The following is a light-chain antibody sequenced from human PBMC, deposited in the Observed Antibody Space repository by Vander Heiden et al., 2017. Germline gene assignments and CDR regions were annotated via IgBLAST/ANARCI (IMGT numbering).Light chain of an antibody. Sequence: DIQITKSPSTLSASVGDRVTVTCRASQSIHYYLAWFQQKPGKAPNLLISNASNLESGVPSRFSGSGSGTEFTLTITRLQPDDFATYFCQQYHSPWTFGQGTKLE. V-gene: IGKV1-5*01. CDR2: NAS. CDR3: QQYHSPWT. CDR1: QSIHYY. J-gene: IGKJ1*01.